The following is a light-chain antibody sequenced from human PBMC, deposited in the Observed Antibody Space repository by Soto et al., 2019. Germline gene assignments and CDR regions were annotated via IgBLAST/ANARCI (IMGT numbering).Light chain of an antibody. V-gene: IGKV3-20*01. Sequence: EIVLTQSPGTVSLSPGERATLSCRASQSVSTNYLAWYQQKPGQAPRLLIYGASSRATGIPDRFSGSGSGTDFTLTISRLEPEDFTVYYCQQYGSSPSTFGQGTKVDI. CDR3: QQYGSSPST. CDR2: GAS. J-gene: IGKJ1*01. CDR1: QSVSTNY.